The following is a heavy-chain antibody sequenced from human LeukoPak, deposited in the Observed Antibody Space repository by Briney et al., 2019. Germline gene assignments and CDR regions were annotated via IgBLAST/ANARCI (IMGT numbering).Heavy chain of an antibody. V-gene: IGHV3-48*03. D-gene: IGHD3-22*01. Sequence: GGSLRLSCAASGFTFSSYEMNWVRQAPGKGLEWVSYISSSGSTIYYADSVKGRFTISRDNAKNSLYLQMNSLRAEDTAVYYCARTHYYDSSGNSFDIWGQGTMVTVSS. J-gene: IGHJ3*02. CDR1: GFTFSSYE. CDR3: ARTHYYDSSGNSFDI. CDR2: ISSSGSTI.